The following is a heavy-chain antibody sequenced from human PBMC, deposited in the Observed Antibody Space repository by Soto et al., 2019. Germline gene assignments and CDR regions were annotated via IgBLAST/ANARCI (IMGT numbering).Heavy chain of an antibody. D-gene: IGHD6-19*01. J-gene: IGHJ6*02. CDR3: AKVRYSSPMGYYYGMDV. CDR2: IIPIFGTA. Sequence: VKVSCKASRVAFSKFIVTWVRQAPGLGLEWVGGIIPIFGTANYAQKFQGRVTITADESTSTSYMEVNNLRSEDTAVYYCAKVRYSSPMGYYYGMDVWGQGTTVTVSS. CDR1: RVAFSKFI. V-gene: IGHV1-69*01.